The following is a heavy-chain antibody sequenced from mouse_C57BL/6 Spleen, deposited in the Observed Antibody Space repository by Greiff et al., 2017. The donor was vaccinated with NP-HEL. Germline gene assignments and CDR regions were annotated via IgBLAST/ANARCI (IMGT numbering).Heavy chain of an antibody. J-gene: IGHJ1*03. CDR2: FYPGSGSI. D-gene: IGHD1-1*01. Sequence: QVQLQQSGAELVKPGASVKLSCKASGYTFTEYTIHWVKQRSGQGLEWIGWFYPGSGSIKYNEKFKDKATLTADKSSSTVYMELSRLTSEDSAVYFCARHARRFITTDPWYFDVWGTGTTVTVSS. V-gene: IGHV1-62-2*01. CDR1: GYTFTEYT. CDR3: ARHARRFITTDPWYFDV.